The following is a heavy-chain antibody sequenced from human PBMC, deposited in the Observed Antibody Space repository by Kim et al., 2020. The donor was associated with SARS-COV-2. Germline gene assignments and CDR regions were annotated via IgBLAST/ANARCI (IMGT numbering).Heavy chain of an antibody. V-gene: IGHV1-69*01. CDR3: ARETARVGATTPLSY. D-gene: IGHD1-26*01. J-gene: IGHJ4*02. Sequence: QKFQGRVTITADESTSTAYMGLSSLRSEDTAVYYCARETARVGATTPLSYWGQGTLVTVSS.